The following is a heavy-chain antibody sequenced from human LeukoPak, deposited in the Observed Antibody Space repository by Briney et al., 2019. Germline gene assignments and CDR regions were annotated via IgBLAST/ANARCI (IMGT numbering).Heavy chain of an antibody. CDR1: GFTFGSYA. V-gene: IGHV3-23*01. Sequence: GGSLRLSCAASGFTFGSYAMSWVRQAPGKGLEWVSAISGSGGSTYYADSVKGRFTISRDNSKNTLYLQMNSLRAEDTAVYYCAKDRSVVDIVVVPAAFNWFDPWGQGTLVTVSS. CDR3: AKDRSVVDIVVVPAAFNWFDP. CDR2: ISGSGGST. J-gene: IGHJ5*02. D-gene: IGHD2-2*01.